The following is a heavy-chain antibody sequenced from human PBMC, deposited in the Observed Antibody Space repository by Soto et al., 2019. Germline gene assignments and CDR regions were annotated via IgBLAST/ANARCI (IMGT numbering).Heavy chain of an antibody. V-gene: IGHV1-18*01. CDR1: GYTFTSYG. J-gene: IGHJ4*02. CDR3: ARGRYGDY. CDR2: ISAHNGNT. D-gene: IGHD1-1*01. Sequence: QVHLVQSGAEVKKPGASVKVSCKASGYTFTSYGITWVRQAPGQGLEWMGWISAHNGNTDYAQKPQGRVIVTRDTSTGTAYMELRSLRSDDTAVYYCARGRYGDYWGQGALVTVYS.